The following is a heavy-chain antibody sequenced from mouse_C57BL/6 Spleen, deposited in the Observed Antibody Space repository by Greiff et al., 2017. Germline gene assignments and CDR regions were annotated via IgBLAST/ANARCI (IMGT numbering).Heavy chain of an antibody. V-gene: IGHV1-81*01. D-gene: IGHD2-5*01. CDR1: GYTFTSYG. CDR3: AREAYYSNTWFAY. Sequence: QVQLQQSGAELARPGASVKLSCKASGYTFTSYGISWVKQRTGQGLEWIGEIYPRSGNTYYNEKFKGKATLTADKSSSTAYMELRSLTSEDSAVYFCAREAYYSNTWFAYWGQGTLVTVSA. CDR2: IYPRSGNT. J-gene: IGHJ3*01.